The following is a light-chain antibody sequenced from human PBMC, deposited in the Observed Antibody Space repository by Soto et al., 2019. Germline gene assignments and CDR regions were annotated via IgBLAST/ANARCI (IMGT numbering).Light chain of an antibody. Sequence: QSVLTQPPSASGSFGQSVTISCTGTSSDVGGYNYVSWYQQHPGKAPKLMIYEVSERPSGVPDRFSGSKSGNTASLTVSGLQADYEADYYCSSYSGTNYHYVFGTGTKVPVL. CDR2: EVS. CDR1: SSDVGGYNY. J-gene: IGLJ1*01. CDR3: SSYSGTNYHYV. V-gene: IGLV2-8*01.